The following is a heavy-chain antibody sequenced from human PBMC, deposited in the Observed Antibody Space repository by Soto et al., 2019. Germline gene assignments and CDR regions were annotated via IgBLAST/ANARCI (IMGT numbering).Heavy chain of an antibody. D-gene: IGHD6-19*01. CDR3: ARGSYYSGWV. CDR1: GDSVSSTSAA. J-gene: IGHJ4*02. Sequence: PSQTLSLTCAISGDSVSSTSAAWSWIRQSPSRGLEWLGRTYYRSKWYSDYAVSVKSRITINPDTSMNQFSLQLNSVTPEDTAVYYCARGSYYSGWVWGQGTLVTVSS. CDR2: TYYRSKWYS. V-gene: IGHV6-1*01.